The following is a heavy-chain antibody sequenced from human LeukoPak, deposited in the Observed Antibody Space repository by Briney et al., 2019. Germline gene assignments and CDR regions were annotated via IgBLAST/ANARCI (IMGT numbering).Heavy chain of an antibody. CDR3: ASLCSGGSCSNFDY. Sequence: GGSLRLSCAASGFTVSSNYMSWVRQAPGKGLEWVSVIYNGGSTYYADSVKGRFTISRDNSKNTLYLQMNSLRAEDTAVYYCASLCSGGSCSNFDYWGQGTLVTVSS. J-gene: IGHJ4*02. CDR2: IYNGGST. V-gene: IGHV3-53*01. CDR1: GFTVSSNY. D-gene: IGHD2-15*01.